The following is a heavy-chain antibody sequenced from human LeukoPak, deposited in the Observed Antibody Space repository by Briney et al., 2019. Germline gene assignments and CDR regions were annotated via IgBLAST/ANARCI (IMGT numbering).Heavy chain of an antibody. CDR3: ARDSLTMMGGRQKRGLDY. J-gene: IGHJ4*02. V-gene: IGHV3-48*03. D-gene: IGHD3-22*01. CDR1: GFTFSSYE. Sequence: GVSLRLSCAASGFTFSSYEMIWVRQAPGEGLEGVSYISSSGSTIYYADSVKGRFTISRDNAKNSLYLQMNSLRAEDTAVYYCARDSLTMMGGRQKRGLDYWGQGTLVTVSS. CDR2: ISSSGSTI.